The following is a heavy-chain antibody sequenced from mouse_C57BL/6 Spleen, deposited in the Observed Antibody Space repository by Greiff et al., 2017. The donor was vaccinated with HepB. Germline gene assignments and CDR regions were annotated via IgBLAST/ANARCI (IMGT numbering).Heavy chain of an antibody. J-gene: IGHJ3*01. CDR3: AREGYYYGSSYSFAY. CDR2: INPNNGGT. CDR1: GYTFTDYN. D-gene: IGHD1-1*01. V-gene: IGHV1-18*01. Sequence: VQLQQSGPELVKPGASVKIPCKASGYTFTDYNMDWVQQSHGKSLEWIGDINPNNGGTIYNQKFKGKATLTVDKSSSTAYMELRSLTSEDTAVYYCAREGYYYGSSYSFAYWGQGTLVTVSA.